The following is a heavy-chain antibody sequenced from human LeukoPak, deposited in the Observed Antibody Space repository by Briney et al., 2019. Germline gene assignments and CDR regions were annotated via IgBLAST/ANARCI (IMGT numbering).Heavy chain of an antibody. CDR1: GYTFTSYG. Sequence: ASVKVSCKASGYTFTSYGISWVRQAPGQGLEWVGWISAYNGNTNYAQKLQGRVTMTTDTSTSTAYMELRSLRSDDTAVYYCARVGSDFSAYYYDSSGYYYWFDPWGQGTLVTVSS. V-gene: IGHV1-18*01. CDR2: ISAYNGNT. D-gene: IGHD3-22*01. CDR3: ARVGSDFSAYYYDSSGYYYWFDP. J-gene: IGHJ5*02.